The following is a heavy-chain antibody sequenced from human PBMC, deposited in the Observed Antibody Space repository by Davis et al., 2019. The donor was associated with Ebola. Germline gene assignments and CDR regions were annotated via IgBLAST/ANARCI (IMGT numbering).Heavy chain of an antibody. CDR1: GGSISSGGYY. Sequence: MPSETLSLTCTVSGGSISSGGYYWSWIRQHPGKGLEWIGYIYYSGSTYYNPSLKSRVTISVDTSKNRFSLKLSSVTAADTAVYYCARHQTGRGISFGAGGYYFDYWGQGTLVTVSS. J-gene: IGHJ4*02. D-gene: IGHD3-16*01. CDR3: ARHQTGRGISFGAGGYYFDY. CDR2: IYYSGST. V-gene: IGHV4-31*03.